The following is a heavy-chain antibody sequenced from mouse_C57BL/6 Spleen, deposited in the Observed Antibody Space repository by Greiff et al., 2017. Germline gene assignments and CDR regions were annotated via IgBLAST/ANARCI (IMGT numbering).Heavy chain of an antibody. CDR3: AKGGTYWYFDV. CDR2: INPSNGGT. CDR1: GYTFTSYW. J-gene: IGHJ1*03. D-gene: IGHD1-1*02. V-gene: IGHV1-53*01. Sequence: QVQLQQPGTELVKPGASVKLSCKASGYTFTSYWMHWVKQRPGQGLEWIGNINPSNGGTNYNEKFKSKATLTVDKSSSTAYMQLSSLTSEDSAVDCGAKGGTYWYFDVWGTGTTVTVSS.